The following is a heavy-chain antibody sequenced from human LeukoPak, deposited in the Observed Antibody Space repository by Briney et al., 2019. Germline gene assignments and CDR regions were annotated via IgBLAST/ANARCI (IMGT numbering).Heavy chain of an antibody. CDR1: GGSISSSSYY. V-gene: IGHV4-39*02. J-gene: IGHJ6*02. D-gene: IGHD2-8*01. Sequence: SETLSLTCTVSGGSISSSSYYWGWIRQPPGKGLEWIGSIYYSGSTYYNPSLKSRVTISVDTSKNQFSLKLSSVTAADTAVYCCARDMVYATLYYYYGMGVWGQGTTVTVSS. CDR3: ARDMVYATLYYYYGMGV. CDR2: IYYSGST.